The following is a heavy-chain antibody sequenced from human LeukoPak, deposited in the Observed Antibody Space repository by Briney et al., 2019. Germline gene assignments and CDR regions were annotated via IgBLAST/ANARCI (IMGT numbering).Heavy chain of an antibody. V-gene: IGHV4-30-4*01. D-gene: IGHD5-12*01. CDR1: SGSISSGDYY. CDR2: ISSSGTT. Sequence: SETLSLTCTVSSGSISSGDYYWSWIRQPPGKGLEWIGYISSSGTTYYNPSLRSRITISVDSSKSQFSLNLSAVTASDTAVYYCAGVGNGGYGGFDYWGQGTLVTVSS. J-gene: IGHJ4*02. CDR3: AGVGNGGYGGFDY.